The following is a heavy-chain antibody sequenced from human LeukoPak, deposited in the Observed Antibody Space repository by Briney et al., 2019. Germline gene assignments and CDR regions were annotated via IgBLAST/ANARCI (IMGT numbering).Heavy chain of an antibody. Sequence: GASVKVSCKASGYTFTSYGISWVRQAPGQGLEWMGWISAYNGNTNYAQKLQGRVTMTTDTSTSTAYMELRSLRSDDTAVYYCARDGVDYDSSGYYYYFDYWGQGTLVTVSS. V-gene: IGHV1-18*01. D-gene: IGHD3-22*01. CDR2: ISAYNGNT. CDR3: ARDGVDYDSSGYYYYFDY. CDR1: GYTFTSYG. J-gene: IGHJ4*02.